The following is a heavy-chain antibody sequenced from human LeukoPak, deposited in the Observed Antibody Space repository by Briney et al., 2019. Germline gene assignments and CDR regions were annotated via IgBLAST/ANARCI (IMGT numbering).Heavy chain of an antibody. CDR3: ARGYCTNGVCYRRPYYYYYYMDV. J-gene: IGHJ6*03. D-gene: IGHD2-8*01. CDR2: MNPNSGNT. Sequence: ASVKVSCKASGYTFTSYDINWVRQATGQGLEWMGWMNPNSGNTGYAQKFQGRVTMTRNTSISTAYMELSSLRSADTAVYYCARGYCTNGVCYRRPYYYYYYMDVWGKGTTVTVSS. CDR1: GYTFTSYD. V-gene: IGHV1-8*01.